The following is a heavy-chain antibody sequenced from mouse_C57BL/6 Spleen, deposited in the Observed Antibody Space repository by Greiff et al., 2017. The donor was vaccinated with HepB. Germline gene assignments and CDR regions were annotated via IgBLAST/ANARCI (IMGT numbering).Heavy chain of an antibody. V-gene: IGHV6-6*01. CDR2: IRNKANNHAT. CDR3: TPSYSNYVDWYFDV. CDR1: GFTFSDAW. Sequence: EVQGVESGGGLVQPGGSMKLSCAASGFTFSDAWMDWVRQSPEKGLEWVPEIRNKANNHATYYAESVKGRFTISRDDSKSSVYLQMTSLRAEDTGIYYCTPSYSNYVDWYFDVWGTGTTVTVSS. D-gene: IGHD2-5*01. J-gene: IGHJ1*03.